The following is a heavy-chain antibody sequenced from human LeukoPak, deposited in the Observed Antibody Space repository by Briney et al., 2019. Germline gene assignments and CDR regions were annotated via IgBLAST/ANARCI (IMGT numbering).Heavy chain of an antibody. J-gene: IGHJ4*02. V-gene: IGHV3-30-3*01. Sequence: GGSLRLSCAASGFTFSSYAMHWVRQAPGKGLEWVAVISYDGSNKYYADSVKGRFTISRDNSKNTLYLQMNSLRAKDTAVYYCARETDGPSPTFDYWGQGTLVIVSS. D-gene: IGHD5-24*01. CDR3: ARETDGPSPTFDY. CDR1: GFTFSSYA. CDR2: ISYDGSNK.